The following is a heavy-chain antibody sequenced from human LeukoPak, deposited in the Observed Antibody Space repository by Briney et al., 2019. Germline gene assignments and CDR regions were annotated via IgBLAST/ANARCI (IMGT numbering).Heavy chain of an antibody. V-gene: IGHV1-69*13. CDR1: GGTFSSYA. CDR2: IIPIFGTA. D-gene: IGHD3-3*01. J-gene: IGHJ4*02. CDR3: ARVVGDFWSGGFFDY. Sequence: GASVKVSCKASGGTFSSYAISWVRQAPGQGLEWMGGIIPIFGTANYAQKFQGRVTITADESTSTAYMELSSLRSEDTAVYYCARVVGDFWSGGFFDYWGQGTLVTVSS.